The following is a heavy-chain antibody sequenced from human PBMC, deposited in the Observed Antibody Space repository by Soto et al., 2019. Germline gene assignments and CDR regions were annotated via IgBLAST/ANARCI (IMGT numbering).Heavy chain of an antibody. CDR1: GYTFTSYA. D-gene: IGHD6-19*01. V-gene: IGHV1-2*04. J-gene: IGHJ4*02. CDR3: ATSRISIAVAGETEYYFDY. Sequence: QVQLVQSGAEVKKPGASVKVSCKASGYTFTSYAMHWVRQAPGQGLEWMGWINPNSGDTNYTQKFQGWVTMTRDTSISTAYMELSRLRSDDTAVYYCATSRISIAVAGETEYYFDYWGQGTPVTVSS. CDR2: INPNSGDT.